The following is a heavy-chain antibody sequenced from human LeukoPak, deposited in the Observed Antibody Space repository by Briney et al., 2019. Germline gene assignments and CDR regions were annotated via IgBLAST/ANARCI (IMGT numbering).Heavy chain of an antibody. CDR2: ITGSGGST. V-gene: IGHV3-23*01. J-gene: IGHJ6*02. CDR1: EFTFSSYA. D-gene: IGHD5-12*01. Sequence: GGSLRLSCAASEFTFSSYAMSWVRQAPGKGLEWVSSITGSGGSTYYADSVKGRFTISRDNSKNTLYVQMNSLRAEDMAVYYCVKDQKGGYNYYYYYGMDVWGQGTTVTVSS. CDR3: VKDQKGGYNYYYYYGMDV.